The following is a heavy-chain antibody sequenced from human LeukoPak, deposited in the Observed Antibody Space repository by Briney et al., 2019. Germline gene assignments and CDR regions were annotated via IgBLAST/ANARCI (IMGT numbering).Heavy chain of an antibody. D-gene: IGHD2-2*01. CDR2: ISSSSSTI. CDR1: GFTFSSYS. V-gene: IGHV3-48*01. J-gene: IGHJ6*03. CDR3: ARLDCSSTSCYTEYYYYMDV. Sequence: GGSLRLSCAASGFTFSSYSMNWVRQAPGKGLEWVSYISSSSSTIYCADSVKGRFTISRDNAKNSLYLQMNSLRAEDTAVYYCARLDCSSTSCYTEYYYYMDVWGKGTTVTVSS.